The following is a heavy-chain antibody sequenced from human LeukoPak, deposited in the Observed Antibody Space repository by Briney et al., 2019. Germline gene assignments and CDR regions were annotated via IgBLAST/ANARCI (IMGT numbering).Heavy chain of an antibody. CDR3: ARDKFSQGWELDPDHDAFDI. V-gene: IGHV4-59*01. D-gene: IGHD1-26*01. CDR1: GGSISSYY. CDR2: IYYSGST. Sequence: SETLSLTCTVSGGSISSYYWSWIRQPPGKGLEWIGYIYYSGSTNYNPSLKSRVTISVDTSKNQFSLKLSSVTAADTAVYYCARDKFSQGWELDPDHDAFDIWGQGTMVTVSS. J-gene: IGHJ3*02.